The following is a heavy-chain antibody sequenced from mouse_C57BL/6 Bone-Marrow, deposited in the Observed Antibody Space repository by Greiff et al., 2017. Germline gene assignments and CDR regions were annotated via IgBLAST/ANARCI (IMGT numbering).Heavy chain of an antibody. CDR1: GYTFTSYW. Sequence: QVQLQQPGAELVKPGASVKLSCKASGYTFTSYWMHWVKQRPGQGLEWIGMIHPNSGSTNYNEKFKSKATLTVDNSSSTAYMQLSSLTSEDSAVYYCARRSCYGSSYGSRDFGVWGTGTTVTVSS. D-gene: IGHD1-1*01. V-gene: IGHV1-64*01. CDR3: ARRSCYGSSYGSRDFGV. J-gene: IGHJ1*03. CDR2: IHPNSGST.